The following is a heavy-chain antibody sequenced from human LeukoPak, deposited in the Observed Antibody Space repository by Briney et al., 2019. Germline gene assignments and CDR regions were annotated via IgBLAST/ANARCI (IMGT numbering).Heavy chain of an antibody. D-gene: IGHD3-16*01. CDR2: IWYDGSNK. CDR1: GFTFSSYG. V-gene: IGHV3-33*01. J-gene: IGHJ4*02. Sequence: GRSLRLSCAASGFTFSSYGMHWVRQAPGKGLEEVAVIWYDGSNKYYADSVKGRFTISRDNSKNTLYLQMNSLRAEDTAVYYCARGEYQLVLDYWGQGTLVTVSS. CDR3: ARGEYQLVLDY.